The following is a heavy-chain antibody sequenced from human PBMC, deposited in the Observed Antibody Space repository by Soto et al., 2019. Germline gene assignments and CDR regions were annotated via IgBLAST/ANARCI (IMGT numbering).Heavy chain of an antibody. CDR1: VYSIRSGYY. J-gene: IGHJ5*02. V-gene: IGHV4-38-2*02. CDR3: ARDGGSTTSSNWFQP. CDR2: VYHGNT. D-gene: IGHD1-26*01. Sequence: SETLSLTCAFSVYSIRSGYYWGWIRQPPGKGLEWIGSVYHGNTYYNPSLKSRVTISLDTSRNQFSLELGSVTASDTAVYYCARDGGSTTSSNWFQPWGQGTPVNVS.